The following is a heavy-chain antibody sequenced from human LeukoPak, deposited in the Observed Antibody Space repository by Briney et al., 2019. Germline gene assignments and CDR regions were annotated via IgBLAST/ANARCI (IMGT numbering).Heavy chain of an antibody. CDR1: GFTFSSYA. J-gene: IGHJ4*02. CDR3: AKSQSYGSGSYIDY. CDR2: ISYDGSNK. D-gene: IGHD3-10*01. V-gene: IGHV3-30-3*02. Sequence: GGSLRLSCAASGFTFSSYAMHWVRQAPGKGLEWVAVISYDGSNKYYADSVKGRFTISRDNSKNTLYLQMNSLRAEDTAVYYCAKSQSYGSGSYIDYWGQGTLVTVSS.